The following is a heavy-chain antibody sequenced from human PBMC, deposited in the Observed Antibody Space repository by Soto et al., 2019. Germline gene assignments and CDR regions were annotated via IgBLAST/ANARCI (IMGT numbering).Heavy chain of an antibody. CDR2: INLRGGTT. CDR1: GYNFNQYY. D-gene: IGHD4-17*01. Sequence: QVQLVQSGPEVRKPGASVRLSCATSGYNFNQYYIHWVRQAPGQGLEWMGIINLRGGTTEYAHKFRGRVTVTGDTSTRTAYMELSSLRSEDTAVYFCARDPDDSDVPRWDHWGQGTLITVSS. CDR3: ARDPDDSDVPRWDH. J-gene: IGHJ4*02. V-gene: IGHV1-46*02.